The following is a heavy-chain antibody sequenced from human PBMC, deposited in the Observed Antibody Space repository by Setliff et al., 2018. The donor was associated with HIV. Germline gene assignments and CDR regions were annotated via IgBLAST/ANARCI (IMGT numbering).Heavy chain of an antibody. J-gene: IGHJ4*02. CDR3: ARVGGSGTYSTLDY. D-gene: IGHD3-10*01. V-gene: IGHV1-46*04. CDR1: GGTFSIYA. Sequence: ASVKVSCKASGGTFSIYAISWVRQAPGQGLEWMGIINPSGGSTSYAQKLQGRFTLTSDTSTDTVFMELRSLRSEDSAVYYCARVGGSGTYSTLDYWGQGTLVTVSS. CDR2: INPSGGST.